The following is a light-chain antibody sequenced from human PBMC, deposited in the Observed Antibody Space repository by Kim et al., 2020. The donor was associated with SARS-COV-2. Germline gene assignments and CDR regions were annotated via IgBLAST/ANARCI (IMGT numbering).Light chain of an antibody. Sequence: QSVLTQPPSASATPGQRVTISCSGSSSNIGSNTVNWYQQLPGTAPKLLIYSNNQRPSGVPDRFSGSKSGTSASLAISGLQSEDEADYYCAAWDDSLNGNWVFGGGTKLTVL. CDR3: AAWDDSLNGNWV. V-gene: IGLV1-44*01. CDR2: SNN. J-gene: IGLJ3*02. CDR1: SSNIGSNT.